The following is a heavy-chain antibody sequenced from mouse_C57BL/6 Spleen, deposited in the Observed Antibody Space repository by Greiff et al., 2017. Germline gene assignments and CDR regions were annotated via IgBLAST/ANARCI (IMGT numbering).Heavy chain of an antibody. CDR1: GFTFSSYA. CDR3: ARKEDYYGGFAY. CDR2: ISDGGSYT. Sequence: EVQLQESGGGLVKPGGSLKLSCAASGFTFSSYAMSWVRQTPEKRLEWVATISDGGSYTYYPDNVKGRFTISRDNAKNNLYLQMSHLKSEDTAMYYCARKEDYYGGFAYWGQGTLVTVSA. J-gene: IGHJ3*01. D-gene: IGHD1-1*01. V-gene: IGHV5-4*01.